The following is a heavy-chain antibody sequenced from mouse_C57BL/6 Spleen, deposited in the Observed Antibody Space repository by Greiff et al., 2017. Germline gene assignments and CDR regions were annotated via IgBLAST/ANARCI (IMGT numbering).Heavy chain of an antibody. CDR3: ARPPYGSSNYYAMDY. V-gene: IGHV5-17*01. CDR1: GFTFSDYG. D-gene: IGHD1-1*01. J-gene: IGHJ4*01. Sequence: EVKLQESGGGLVKPGGSLKLSCAASGFTFSDYGMHWVRQAPEKGLEWVAYISSGSSTIYYADTVKGRFTISRDNAKNTLFLQMTSLRSEDTAMYYCARPPYGSSNYYAMDYWGQGTSVTVSS. CDR2: ISSGSSTI.